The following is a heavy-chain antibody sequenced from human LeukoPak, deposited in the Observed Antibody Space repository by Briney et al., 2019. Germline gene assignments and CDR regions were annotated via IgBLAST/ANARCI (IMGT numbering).Heavy chain of an antibody. D-gene: IGHD3-3*01. CDR2: ITSGGDT. CDR1: GFIFTNYA. CDR3: AKPQEADLWVPDY. Sequence: GGSLRLSCAASGFIFTNYAMSWVRQAPGKGLEWVSGITSGGDTFYSDSVKGRFTISRDNSKNTLYLEMNSLIPEDTALYYCAKPQEADLWVPDYWGQGTLVTVSS. J-gene: IGHJ4*02. V-gene: IGHV3-23*01.